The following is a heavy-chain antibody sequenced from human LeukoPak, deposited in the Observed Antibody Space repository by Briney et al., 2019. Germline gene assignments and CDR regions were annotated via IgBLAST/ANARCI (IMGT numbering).Heavy chain of an antibody. CDR3: ARDQRYCSSSSCPWEPFDY. CDR1: GFTFSSFW. CDR2: IREDGSDK. D-gene: IGHD2-2*01. V-gene: IGHV3-7*05. J-gene: IGHJ4*02. Sequence: PGGSLRLSCAASGFTFSSFWMGWVRQAPGKGLEWVASIREDGSDKYYVDSVKGRFTISRDNAKNSLYLQMNSLRAEDTAVYYCARDQRYCSSSSCPWEPFDYWGQGTLVTVSS.